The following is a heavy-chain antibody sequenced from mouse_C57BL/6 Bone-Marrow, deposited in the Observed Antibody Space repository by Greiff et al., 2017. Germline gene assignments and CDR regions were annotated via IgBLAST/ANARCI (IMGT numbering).Heavy chain of an antibody. V-gene: IGHV14-3*01. CDR1: GFNIKNTY. CDR3: ARERGYCYGSSPDY. D-gene: IGHD1-1*01. J-gene: IGHJ2*01. CDR2: IDPANGNT. Sequence: EVQLQQSVAELVRPGASVTLSCTASGFNIKNTYMHWVKQRPEQGLEWIGRIDPANGNTTYAPKLQGKATITADTSSNSAYLQLSSLTSEDTDIYDRARERGYCYGSSPDYWGQGTTLTVSS.